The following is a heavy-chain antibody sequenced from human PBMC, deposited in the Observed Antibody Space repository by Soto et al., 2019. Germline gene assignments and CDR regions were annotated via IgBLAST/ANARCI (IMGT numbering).Heavy chain of an antibody. Sequence: GASVKVSCKASGYTFTGYYMHWVRQAPGQGLEWMGWINPNSGGTNYAQKFQGWVTMTRDTSISTAYMELSRLRSDDTAVYYCARAHYDILTGYTPYYYGMDVWGQGTTVTVSS. CDR1: GYTFTGYY. CDR3: ARAHYDILTGYTPYYYGMDV. V-gene: IGHV1-2*04. D-gene: IGHD3-9*01. J-gene: IGHJ6*02. CDR2: INPNSGGT.